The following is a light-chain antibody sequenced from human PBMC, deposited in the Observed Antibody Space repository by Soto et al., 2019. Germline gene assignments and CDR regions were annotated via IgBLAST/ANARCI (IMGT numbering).Light chain of an antibody. CDR1: SSDVGGYNY. Sequence: QSALTQPASVSGSPGQSITFSCTGTSSDVGGYNYVSWYQQHPGKAPKLIIYDVTKRPSGVPDRFSGSKSANTASLIISGLQAADEAEYYCCCCSYADSSSFRVLFGGGTQLTVL. CDR2: DVT. CDR3: CSYADSSSFRVL. V-gene: IGLV2-11*01. J-gene: IGLJ7*01.